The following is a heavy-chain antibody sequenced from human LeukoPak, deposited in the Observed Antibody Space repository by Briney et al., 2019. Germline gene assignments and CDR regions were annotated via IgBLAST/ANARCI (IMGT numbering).Heavy chain of an antibody. CDR2: ISWNSGSI. CDR3: ARGGDYDILTGPYNWFDP. J-gene: IGHJ5*02. Sequence: GGSLRLSCAASGFTFDDYAMHWVRQAPGKGLEWVSGISWNSGSIGYADSAKGRFTISRDNAKNSLYLQMNSLRAEDTALYYCARGGDYDILTGPYNWFDPWGQGTLVTVSS. CDR1: GFTFDDYA. D-gene: IGHD3-9*01. V-gene: IGHV3-9*01.